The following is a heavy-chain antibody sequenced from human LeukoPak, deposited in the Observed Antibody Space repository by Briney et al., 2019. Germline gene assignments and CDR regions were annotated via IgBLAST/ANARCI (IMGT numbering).Heavy chain of an antibody. Sequence: GASVKVSCKASGGTFSSYTISWVRQAPGQGLEWMGRIIPILGIANYAQKFQGRVTITADKSTSTAYVELSSLRSEDTAVYYCARSLVGAAPGYFDYWGQGTLVTVSS. D-gene: IGHD1-26*01. CDR2: IIPILGIA. CDR3: ARSLVGAAPGYFDY. CDR1: GGTFSSYT. V-gene: IGHV1-69*02. J-gene: IGHJ4*02.